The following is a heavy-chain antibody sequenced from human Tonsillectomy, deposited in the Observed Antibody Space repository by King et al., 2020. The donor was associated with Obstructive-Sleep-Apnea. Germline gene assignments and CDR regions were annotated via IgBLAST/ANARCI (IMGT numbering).Heavy chain of an antibody. CDR1: GYTFTSYD. Sequence: VQLVESGAEVKKPGASVKVSCKASGYTFTSYDINWVRQATGQGLEWMGWMNPNSGNTGYAQKFQGRVTMTRNTSISTAYMELSSLRSEDTAVYYCARWGGGYDSKGHYYGDSTYYGMDVWGQGTTVTVSS. V-gene: IGHV1-8*01. CDR2: MNPNSGNT. CDR3: ARWGGGYDSKGHYYGDSTYYGMDV. J-gene: IGHJ6*02. D-gene: IGHD4-17*01.